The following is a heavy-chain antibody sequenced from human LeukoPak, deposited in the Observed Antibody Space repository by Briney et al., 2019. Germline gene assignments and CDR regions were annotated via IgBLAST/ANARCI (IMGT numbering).Heavy chain of an antibody. CDR1: GGSISSSNW. J-gene: IGHJ6*02. CDR2: IYHSGST. V-gene: IGHV4-4*02. D-gene: IGHD3-22*01. Sequence: PSGTLSLTCAVSGGSISSSNWWSWVRPPPGKGLEWVGEIYHSGSTNYNPSLKSRVTISVDKSKNQFSLKLSSVTAADTAVYYCALSVYYDSSGYYPGYYYYGMDVWGQGTTVTVSS. CDR3: ALSVYYDSSGYYPGYYYYGMDV.